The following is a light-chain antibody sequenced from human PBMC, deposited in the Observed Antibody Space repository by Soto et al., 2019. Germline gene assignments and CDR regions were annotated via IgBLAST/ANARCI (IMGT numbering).Light chain of an antibody. Sequence: EIVLTQSPATLSLSPGDRATLSCRASQRIGTYLAWYQQKAGQAPSLLIYDTSNRATGIPTRFSGSGSGTDFTRTISSLEPEDFAVYFGQQRSNSPPTWTFGQGTKVEIK. V-gene: IGKV3-11*01. CDR1: QRIGTY. J-gene: IGKJ1*01. CDR2: DTS. CDR3: QQRSNSPPTWT.